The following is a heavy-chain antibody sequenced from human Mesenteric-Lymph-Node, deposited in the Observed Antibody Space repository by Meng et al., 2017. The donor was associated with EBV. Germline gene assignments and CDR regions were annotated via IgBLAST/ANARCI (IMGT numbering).Heavy chain of an antibody. V-gene: IGHV1-46*01. J-gene: IGHJ4*02. CDR2: INPSGDYT. CDR1: YTFSNHY. D-gene: IGHD2/OR15-2a*01. Sequence: QGRVGQSGAEVKKPGAAVRISCKSGYTFSNHYVHGIRQAPGKGLEWMGIINPSGDYTNYAPQFQGRFTLNRDTSTDTVNMEMIGLTSDDTAVYYCARDLPLYADHVDRSFDYWGQGTLVTVSS. CDR3: ARDLPLYADHVDRSFDY.